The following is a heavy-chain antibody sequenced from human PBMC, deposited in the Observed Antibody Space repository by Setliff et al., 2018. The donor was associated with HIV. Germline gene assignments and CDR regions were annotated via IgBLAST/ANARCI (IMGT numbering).Heavy chain of an antibody. CDR2: IIPIFHTT. CDR1: GGTFSSYG. J-gene: IGHJ6*03. D-gene: IGHD3-10*01. Sequence: SVKVSCKASGGTFSSYGISWVRQAPGQGLEWMGGIIPIFHTTNYAQKFQGRVTITADASTSTAYMELSGLRSDDTAVYYCARGADRDYHYYMDVWGQGTTVTVSS. V-gene: IGHV1-69*13. CDR3: ARGADRDYHYYMDV.